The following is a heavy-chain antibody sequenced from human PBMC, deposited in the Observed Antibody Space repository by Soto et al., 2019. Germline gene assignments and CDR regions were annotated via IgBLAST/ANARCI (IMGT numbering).Heavy chain of an antibody. CDR1: GGSVSSGSYY. V-gene: IGHV4-61*01. CDR3: AREYSSSSSFDY. D-gene: IGHD6-6*01. CDR2: IYYSGST. Sequence: SETLSLTCTVSGGSVSSGSYYWSWIRQPPGKGLEWIGYIYYSGSTNYNPSLKSRVTISVDTSQNQFSLKLSSVTAADTAVYYWAREYSSSSSFDYWGQGTLVTVSS. J-gene: IGHJ4*02.